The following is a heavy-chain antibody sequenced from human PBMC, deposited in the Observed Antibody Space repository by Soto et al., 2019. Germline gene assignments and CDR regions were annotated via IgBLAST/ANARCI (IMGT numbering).Heavy chain of an antibody. D-gene: IGHD6-13*01. CDR2: ISAYNGNT. CDR1: GYTFTSYG. CDR3: ARDMGIAAAGTGNDY. V-gene: IGHV1-18*01. Sequence: ASVKVSCKASGYTFTSYGISWVRQAPGQGLEWMGWISAYNGNTNYAQKLQGRVTMTTDTSTSTAYMELRSLRSDDTAVYYCARDMGIAAAGTGNDYWGQGTLVTVSS. J-gene: IGHJ4*02.